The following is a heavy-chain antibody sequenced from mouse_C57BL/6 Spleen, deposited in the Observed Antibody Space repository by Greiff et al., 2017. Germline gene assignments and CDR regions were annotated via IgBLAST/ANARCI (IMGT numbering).Heavy chain of an antibody. CDR3: ARSPLYYGSSRPYFDY. CDR2: IDPSDSET. D-gene: IGHD1-1*01. CDR1: GYTFTSYW. J-gene: IGHJ2*01. Sequence: QVQLKQPGAELVRPGSSVKLSCKASGYTFTSYWMHWVKQRPIQGLEWIGNIDPSDSETHYNQKFKDKATLTVDKSSSTAYMQLSSLTSEDSAVYYCARSPLYYGSSRPYFDYWGQGTTLTVSS. V-gene: IGHV1-52*01.